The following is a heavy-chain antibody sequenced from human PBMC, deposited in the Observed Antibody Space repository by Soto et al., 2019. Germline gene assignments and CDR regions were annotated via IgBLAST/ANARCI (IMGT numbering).Heavy chain of an antibody. D-gene: IGHD3-16*02. CDR3: ARDSLGELSDLGMVAFDI. CDR2: ISAYNGNT. CDR1: GYTFTSYG. Sequence: ASVKVSCKASGYTFTSYGISWVRQAPGQGLEWMGWISAYNGNTNYAQKLQGRVTMTTDTSTSTAYMELRSLRSDDTAVYYCARDSLGELSDLGMVAFDIWGQGTMVTVSS. J-gene: IGHJ3*02. V-gene: IGHV1-18*01.